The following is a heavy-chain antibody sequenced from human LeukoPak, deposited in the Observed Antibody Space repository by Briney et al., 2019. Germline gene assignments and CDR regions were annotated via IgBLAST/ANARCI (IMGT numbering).Heavy chain of an antibody. CDR2: IWYDGSNK. D-gene: IGHD2-8*01. CDR3: ARDPGGVVYFDY. Sequence: PGGSLRLSCAVSGFTFSNYDMHWGRQAPGKGLEWVAVIWYDGSNKYYADSVKGRFTISRDNSKNTLYLQMNTLRAEDTAVYYCARDPGGVVYFDYWGQGTLVTVSS. V-gene: IGHV3-33*01. J-gene: IGHJ4*02. CDR1: GFTFSNYD.